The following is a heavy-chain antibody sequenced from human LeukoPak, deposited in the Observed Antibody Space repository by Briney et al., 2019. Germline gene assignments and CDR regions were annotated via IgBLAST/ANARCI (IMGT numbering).Heavy chain of an antibody. CDR3: AKAGEQMHYYYHYGMDV. CDR2: ISTTSSYI. V-gene: IGHV3-21*01. CDR1: GFTFSYYG. J-gene: IGHJ6*02. D-gene: IGHD1/OR15-1a*01. Sequence: GGSLRLSCAASGFTFSYYGINWVRQAPGKGLEWVSFISTTSSYIYYADSVKGRFTISRDNAKNSVYLQMNSLRVEDTAVYYCAKAGEQMHYYYHYGMDVWGQGTTVTVSS.